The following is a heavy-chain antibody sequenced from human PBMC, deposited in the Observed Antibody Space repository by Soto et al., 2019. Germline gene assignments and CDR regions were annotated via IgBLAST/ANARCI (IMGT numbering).Heavy chain of an antibody. V-gene: IGHV3-74*01. CDR3: ARDREGDGHYKMDV. D-gene: IGHD4-17*01. CDR2: MNSAGRTI. J-gene: IGHJ6*02. Sequence: GGSLRLSCAASGFSFTDYWMHWVRQSPGKGPEWLSRMNSAGRTINYADSVKGRFTISRDNAKNTVYLQMNSLKVEDTAVYYCARDREGDGHYKMDVWGQGTTVTVSS. CDR1: GFSFTDYW.